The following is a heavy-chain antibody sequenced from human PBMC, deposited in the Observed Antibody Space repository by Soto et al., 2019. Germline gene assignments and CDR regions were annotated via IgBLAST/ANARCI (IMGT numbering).Heavy chain of an antibody. CDR1: GGSISSSSFH. CDR3: ASVGYSYGYASDY. Sequence: PSETLSLTCTVSGGSISSSSFHWGWIRQPPGKGLEWIGSIYYSGSTYYKPSLKSRVTISVDTSKNQFSLKLSSVTAADTAVYYCASVGYSYGYASDYWGQGTLVTVSS. CDR2: IYYSGST. J-gene: IGHJ4*02. V-gene: IGHV4-39*01. D-gene: IGHD5-18*01.